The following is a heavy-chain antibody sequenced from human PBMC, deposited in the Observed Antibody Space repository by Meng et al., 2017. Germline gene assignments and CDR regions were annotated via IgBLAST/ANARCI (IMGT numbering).Heavy chain of an antibody. CDR2: INAGNGNT. CDR3: ARGPTPLPRYSSSWYSDY. Sequence: ASVKISCKASGYTFTSYAMHWVRQAPGQRLEWMGWINAGNGNTKYSQKFQGRVTITRDTSASTAYMELSSLRSEDTAVYYCARGPTPLPRYSSSWYSDYWGQRTLVTVSS. D-gene: IGHD6-13*01. V-gene: IGHV1-3*01. CDR1: GYTFTSYA. J-gene: IGHJ4*02.